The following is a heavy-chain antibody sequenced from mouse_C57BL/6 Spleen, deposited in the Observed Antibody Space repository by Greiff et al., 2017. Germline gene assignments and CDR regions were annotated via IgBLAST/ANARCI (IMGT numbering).Heavy chain of an antibody. CDR3: ERGRPITTVVATNCFDY. D-gene: IGHD1-1*01. Sequence: EVKVVESGGGLVKPGGSLKLSCAASGFTFSDYGMHWVRQAPEKGLEWVAYISSGSSTIYYADTGKGRFTISRDNAKNTLFLQMTRRRAEDTAMYYCERGRPITTVVATNCFDYWGQGHTLPVSS. CDR1: GFTFSDYG. J-gene: IGHJ2*01. V-gene: IGHV5-17*01. CDR2: ISSGSSTI.